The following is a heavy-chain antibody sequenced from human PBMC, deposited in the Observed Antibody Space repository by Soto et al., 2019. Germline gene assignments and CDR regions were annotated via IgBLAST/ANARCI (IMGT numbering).Heavy chain of an antibody. D-gene: IGHD6-13*01. V-gene: IGHV2-5*02. CDR3: AHGSGWLSDY. Sequence: QITLRESGPTLVKPTQTLKLTCSFSGFSLNSTAVGVNWIRQPPGKAPEWLALIYWDDDNRYSPSLKSRLTITKDTSKNQVVLTMTNINPMDTATYYCAHGSGWLSDYWGQGALVTVSS. CDR1: GFSLNSTAVG. J-gene: IGHJ4*02. CDR2: IYWDDDN.